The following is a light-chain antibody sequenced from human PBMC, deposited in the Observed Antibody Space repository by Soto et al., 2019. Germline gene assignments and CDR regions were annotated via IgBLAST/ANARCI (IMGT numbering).Light chain of an antibody. CDR1: SSDVCGYNY. J-gene: IGLJ3*02. V-gene: IGLV2-14*01. CDR3: TSYTSSSTLV. CDR2: QVN. Sequence: QSALTQPASVSGSPGQSTTISCTGTSSDVCGYNYVSWYQQYPGKAPKLMIYQVNYRPSGVSNRFSGSKSANTASLTISGLQAEDEAEYYCTSYTSSSTLVFGGGTKLTVL.